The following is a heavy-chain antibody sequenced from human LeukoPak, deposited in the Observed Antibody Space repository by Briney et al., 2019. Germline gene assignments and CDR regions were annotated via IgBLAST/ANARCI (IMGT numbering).Heavy chain of an antibody. CDR2: INLNSGGT. J-gene: IGHJ5*02. Sequence: ASVKVSCKASGYTFTGYYMHWVRQAPGQGLDWMGRINLNSGGTNYAQKFQGRVTMTRDTSISTAYMELSRLRSDDTAVYYCARGITYYYDSSGLSGYNWFDPWGQGTLVTVSS. D-gene: IGHD3-22*01. CDR1: GYTFTGYY. CDR3: ARGITYYYDSSGLSGYNWFDP. V-gene: IGHV1-2*06.